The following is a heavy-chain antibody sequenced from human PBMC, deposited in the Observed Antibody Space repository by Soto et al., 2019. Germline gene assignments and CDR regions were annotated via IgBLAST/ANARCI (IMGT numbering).Heavy chain of an antibody. D-gene: IGHD2-2*03. CDR1: GGTFGSHA. CDR3: GSVGYCSSTNCLFYYYHYGMDV. Sequence: SVKVSCKASGGTFGSHAISWVRQASGRGLEWMGGIIPIFGTTNYAQNFRARVTITADESTSTAYMELSSLTSEDTAVYYCGSVGYCSSTNCLFYYYHYGMDVWGQGTTVTVSS. V-gene: IGHV1-69*13. CDR2: IIPIFGTT. J-gene: IGHJ6*02.